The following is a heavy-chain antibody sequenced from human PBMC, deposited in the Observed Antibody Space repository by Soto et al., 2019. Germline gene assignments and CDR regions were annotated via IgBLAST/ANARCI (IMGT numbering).Heavy chain of an antibody. CDR2: IWYDGSNK. CDR3: GRRTTYFDY. D-gene: IGHD4-4*01. Sequence: QVQLVESGGGVVQPGRSLRLSCAASGFTFSSNGMHWVRQAPGKGLEWVAVIWYDGSNKYYADSVKGRFTISRDNSKNTLYLQMNSLRAEDTAVYYCGRRTTYFDYWGQGTLVTVSS. J-gene: IGHJ4*02. V-gene: IGHV3-33*01. CDR1: GFTFSSNG.